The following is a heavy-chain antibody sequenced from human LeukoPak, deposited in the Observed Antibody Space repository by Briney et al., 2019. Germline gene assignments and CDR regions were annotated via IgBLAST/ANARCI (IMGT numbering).Heavy chain of an antibody. J-gene: IGHJ3*02. V-gene: IGHV5-51*01. Sequence: GEPLKISCEASGYSFTSYWLAWVRQVPGRGLEWMGIIYCGDSDTRYSPSFQGQVTISVDRSIITAYLQWSSLKASDTAMYYCVGRGIVAAGDTFDIWGQGTMVTVSS. CDR3: VGRGIVAAGDTFDI. CDR2: IYCGDSDT. CDR1: GYSFTSYW. D-gene: IGHD6-13*01.